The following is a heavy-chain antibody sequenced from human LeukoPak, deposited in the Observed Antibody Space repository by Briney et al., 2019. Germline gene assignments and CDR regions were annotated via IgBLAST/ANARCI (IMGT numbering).Heavy chain of an antibody. V-gene: IGHV3-7*01. CDR2: IREDGSEK. CDR3: ARLNYDFWSGVWEGYYMDV. CDR1: GFTLSTHS. J-gene: IGHJ6*03. D-gene: IGHD3-3*01. Sequence: PGGSLRLSCAASGFTLSTHSMNWVRQAPGKGLEWVANIREDGSEKYYVDSVKGRFTISRDNAKNSLYLQVNSLRAEDTAVYYCARLNYDFWSGVWEGYYMDVWGKGTTVTVSS.